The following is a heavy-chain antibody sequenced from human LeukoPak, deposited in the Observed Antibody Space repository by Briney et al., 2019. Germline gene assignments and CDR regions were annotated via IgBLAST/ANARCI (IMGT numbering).Heavy chain of an antibody. Sequence: GGSLRLSSAASGFTFSSYWMHWVRQAPGKGLEWVSVIYSGGSTYYADSVKGRFTISRDNSMNTLYLQMNSLRAEDTAVYYCAREDSSGYRSFDHWGQGTLVTVSS. J-gene: IGHJ4*02. D-gene: IGHD3-22*01. V-gene: IGHV3-53*01. CDR2: IYSGGST. CDR3: AREDSSGYRSFDH. CDR1: GFTFSSYW.